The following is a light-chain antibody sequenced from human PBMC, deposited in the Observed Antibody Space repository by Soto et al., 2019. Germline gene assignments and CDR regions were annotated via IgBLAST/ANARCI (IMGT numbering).Light chain of an antibody. J-gene: IGKJ4*01. Sequence: EIVLTQSPATLSLSPGARATLSCRASQSVSSYLAWYQQKPGQAPRLLIYDASNSATGIPARFSGSWSGTDFTLTISSLEPEDFAVYYCQQRSNWSLTFGGGTKVEIK. CDR1: QSVSSY. CDR3: QQRSNWSLT. CDR2: DAS. V-gene: IGKV3-11*01.